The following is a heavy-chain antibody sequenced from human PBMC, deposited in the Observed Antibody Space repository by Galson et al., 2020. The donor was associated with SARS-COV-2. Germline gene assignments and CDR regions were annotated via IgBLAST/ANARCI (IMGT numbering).Heavy chain of an antibody. J-gene: IGHJ6*03. Sequence: SETLSLTCAVSGGSISSSNWWSWVRQPPGKGLEWIGEIYHSGSTNYNPSLKSRVTISVDKSKNQFSLKLSSVTAADTAVYYCARESRFGELFVNYYYMDVWGKGTTVTVSS. CDR3: ARESRFGELFVNYYYMDV. CDR1: GGSISSSNW. D-gene: IGHD3-10*01. V-gene: IGHV4-4*02. CDR2: IYHSGST.